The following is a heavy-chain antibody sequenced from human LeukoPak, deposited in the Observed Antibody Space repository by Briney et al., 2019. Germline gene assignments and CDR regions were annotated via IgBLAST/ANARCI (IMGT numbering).Heavy chain of an antibody. J-gene: IGHJ6*03. CDR2: IYYSGST. Sequence: SETLSLTCTVSGGSISSSIYYWGWIRQPPGKGLEWIGSIYYSGSTYYNPSLKSRVTISVDTSKNQFSLKLSSVTAADTAVYYCARDILTGSPAYYYYMDVWGKGTTVTVSS. CDR3: ARDILTGSPAYYYYMDV. V-gene: IGHV4-39*07. D-gene: IGHD3-9*01. CDR1: GGSISSSIYY.